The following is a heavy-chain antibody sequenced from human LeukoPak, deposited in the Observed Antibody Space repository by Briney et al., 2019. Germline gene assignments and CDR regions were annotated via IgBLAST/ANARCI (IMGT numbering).Heavy chain of an antibody. J-gene: IGHJ3*02. CDR1: GYTFSHYW. D-gene: IGHD3-22*01. V-gene: IGHV3-7*03. Sequence: PGGSLRLSCVASGYTFSHYWMSWVRQTPGKGLEWVASISNGGYPTYCVDSVKGRFTISRDNAKNSLYLQMNSLRAEDTALYYCARDRIDQWLTFDIRGQGTMVTVSS. CDR3: ARDRIDQWLTFDI. CDR2: ISNGGYPT.